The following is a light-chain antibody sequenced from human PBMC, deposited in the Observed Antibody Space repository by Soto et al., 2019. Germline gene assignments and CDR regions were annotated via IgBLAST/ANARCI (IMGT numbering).Light chain of an antibody. Sequence: QLVLTQSPSASASLGASVKLTCTLSSGHSSYAIAWHQQQPEKGPRYLMKLNSDGSHSKGDGIPDRFSGSSSGAERYLTSASLQYEDEADYYCQTWGTGISFGGGTKLTVL. CDR3: QTWGTGIS. V-gene: IGLV4-69*01. J-gene: IGLJ2*01. CDR2: LNSDGSH. CDR1: SGHSSYA.